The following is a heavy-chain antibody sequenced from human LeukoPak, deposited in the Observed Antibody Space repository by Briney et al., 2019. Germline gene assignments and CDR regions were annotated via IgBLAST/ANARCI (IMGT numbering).Heavy chain of an antibody. J-gene: IGHJ4*02. CDR3: ARSVYSSSWYPY. CDR1: GYTFTGYY. CDR2: INPNSGGT. Sequence: ASVKVSCKASGYTFTGYYIHWVRQAPGQGLEWMGWINPNSGGTNYAQKFQGRVTMTRDTSISTAYMELSRLISDDAAVYYCARSVYSSSWYPYWGQGTLVTVSS. V-gene: IGHV1-2*02. D-gene: IGHD6-13*01.